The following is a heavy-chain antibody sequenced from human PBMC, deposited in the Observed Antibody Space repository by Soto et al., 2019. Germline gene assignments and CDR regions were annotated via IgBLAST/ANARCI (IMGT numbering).Heavy chain of an antibody. CDR1: GFTFSSYP. D-gene: IGHD6-6*01. Sequence: EVQLLESGGGWVQPGGSLRLSGAASGFTFSSYPLSGVRKAPGKGREGVSGISGSGVSTYYADSVKGRFTISRDNSKSTLYLQMNSLRAEDTAVYYCAKDRERIATRSIDYWGQGTLVTVSS. CDR2: ISGSGVST. V-gene: IGHV3-23*01. CDR3: AKDRERIATRSIDY. J-gene: IGHJ4*02.